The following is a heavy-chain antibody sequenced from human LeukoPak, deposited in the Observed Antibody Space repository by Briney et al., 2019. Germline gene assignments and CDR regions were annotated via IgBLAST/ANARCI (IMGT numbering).Heavy chain of an antibody. Sequence: ASVKVSCKASGGTFSSYAISWVRQAPGQGLEWMGGFIPIFGTANYAQKFQGRVTITADESTSTAYMELSSLRSEDTAVYYCAGFRAGYQLREGGVFDYWGQGTLVTVSS. J-gene: IGHJ4*02. D-gene: IGHD2-2*01. CDR1: GGTFSSYA. V-gene: IGHV1-69*01. CDR3: AGFRAGYQLREGGVFDY. CDR2: FIPIFGTA.